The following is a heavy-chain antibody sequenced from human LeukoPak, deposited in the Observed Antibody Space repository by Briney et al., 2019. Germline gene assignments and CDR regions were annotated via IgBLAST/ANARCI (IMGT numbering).Heavy chain of an antibody. CDR2: IYSGGST. Sequence: HPGGSLRLSCAASGFTVSSNYMSWVRQAPGKGLEWVSVIYSGGSTYYADSVKGRFTISRDNAKNSLYLQMNSLRAEDTAVYYCAKKQWSYYFDYWGQGTLVTVSS. CDR3: AKKQWSYYFDY. J-gene: IGHJ4*02. D-gene: IGHD2-15*01. V-gene: IGHV3-53*01. CDR1: GFTVSSNY.